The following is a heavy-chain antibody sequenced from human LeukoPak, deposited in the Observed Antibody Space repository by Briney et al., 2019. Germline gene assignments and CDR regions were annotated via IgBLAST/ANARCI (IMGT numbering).Heavy chain of an antibody. CDR1: GFTVSSNY. Sequence: GGSLRLSCAASGFTVSSNYMSWVRQAPGKGLEWVSVIYSGGSTYYADSVKGRFTISRDNSKNTLYLQINSLRAEDTAVYYCARDMRFYAGSAFDIWGQGTMVTVSS. V-gene: IGHV3-53*01. D-gene: IGHD2/OR15-2a*01. CDR2: IYSGGST. J-gene: IGHJ3*02. CDR3: ARDMRFYAGSAFDI.